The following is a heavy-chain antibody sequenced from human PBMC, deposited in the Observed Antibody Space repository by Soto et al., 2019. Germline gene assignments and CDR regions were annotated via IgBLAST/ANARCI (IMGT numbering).Heavy chain of an antibody. V-gene: IGHV4-34*01. CDR2: MNHGGST. J-gene: IGHJ4*02. CDR1: GGSFSGYY. D-gene: IGHD2-8*01. Sequence: PSETLSLTCAVYGGSFSGYYWSWIRQSPGKGLEWIGEMNHGGSTNYSPSLKSRVTISVDTSKNQFSLKLSSVTAADTAVYYCAKEKGYCINGVCYGGYFDYWGQGTLVTVSS. CDR3: AKEKGYCINGVCYGGYFDY.